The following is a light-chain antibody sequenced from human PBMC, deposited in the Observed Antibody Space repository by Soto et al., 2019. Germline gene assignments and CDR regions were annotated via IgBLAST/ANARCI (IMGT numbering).Light chain of an antibody. CDR2: EVN. Sequence: QSVLTQPPFASGSPGQSVAISCTGTSSDVGGYNYVSWYQQHPGKAPKLMIYEVNKRPSGVPDRFSGSKSGNKASLTVSGLQAEDEADYYCSSYAGSSNVFGTGTKVTVL. J-gene: IGLJ1*01. V-gene: IGLV2-8*01. CDR3: SSYAGSSNV. CDR1: SSDVGGYNY.